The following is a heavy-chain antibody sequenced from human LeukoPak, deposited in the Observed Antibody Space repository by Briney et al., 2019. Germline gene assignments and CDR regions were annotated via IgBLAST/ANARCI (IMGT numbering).Heavy chain of an antibody. Sequence: GGSLRLSCAASGFTVSNNEMTSVRQAPGKGLEWVSVIYSGGSTNYAESGKGRFTISRDYSRNTLYLQMNTLRAEDTAVYYCARAFQYGSGSYPHSLWGQGTLVTVSS. CDR3: ARAFQYGSGSYPHSL. CDR2: IYSGGST. CDR1: GFTVSNNE. V-gene: IGHV3-66*01. J-gene: IGHJ4*02. D-gene: IGHD3-10*01.